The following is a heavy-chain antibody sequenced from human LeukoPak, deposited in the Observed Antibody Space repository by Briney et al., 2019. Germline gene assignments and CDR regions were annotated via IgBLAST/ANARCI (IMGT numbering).Heavy chain of an antibody. CDR1: GFTCSRYG. D-gene: IGHD3-22*01. V-gene: IGHV3-30*02. CDR3: AKDVTVVASFDY. CDR2: IRNDGSNK. J-gene: IGHJ4*02. Sequence: GGSLRLSCAASGFTCSRYGMHWVRQAPGKGLEWVAFIRNDGSNKYYADSVKGRVTISRDNSKNTLYLQMNSLRAEDTAVYYCAKDVTVVASFDYWGQGTLVTVSS.